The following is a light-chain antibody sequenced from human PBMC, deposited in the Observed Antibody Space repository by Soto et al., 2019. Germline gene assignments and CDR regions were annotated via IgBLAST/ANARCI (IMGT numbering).Light chain of an antibody. CDR2: QVS. Sequence: DVVMTQSPLSLPVTLGQPASISCRSSQSLAYIDGNTYLNWFHQRPGQSPRRLLYQVSNRDSGVPDSFSGSGSGTDFTLKISRVEADDVGVYYCMQGTHWPPYTFGQGTKLEIK. J-gene: IGKJ2*01. V-gene: IGKV2-30*01. CDR1: QSLAYIDGNTY. CDR3: MQGTHWPPYT.